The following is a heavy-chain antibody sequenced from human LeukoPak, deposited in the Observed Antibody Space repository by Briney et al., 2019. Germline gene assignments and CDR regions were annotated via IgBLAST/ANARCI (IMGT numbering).Heavy chain of an antibody. Sequence: PSETLSLTCTVSGGSISSFHWSWIRQPPGKGLEWIGYIYYSGSTNYNPSLKSRVTISADTSKNQFSLKLSSVTAADTAVYYCARGGSYRWYYFDYWGQGTLVTVSS. V-gene: IGHV4-59*01. CDR1: GGSISSFH. D-gene: IGHD3-16*02. J-gene: IGHJ4*02. CDR2: IYYSGST. CDR3: ARGGSYRWYYFDY.